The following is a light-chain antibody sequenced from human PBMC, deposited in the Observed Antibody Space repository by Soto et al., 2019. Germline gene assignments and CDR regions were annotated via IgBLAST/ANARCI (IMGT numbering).Light chain of an antibody. Sequence: QSVLTQPASVSGSPGQSITISCTGTSSDVGAYNYVSWYQHHPGKAPKLMIYDVSNRPSGVSNRFSGSKSGNTASRTISGLQAEDEADYYCNSFTTSSTLVFGGGTQLTVL. V-gene: IGLV2-14*03. J-gene: IGLJ2*01. CDR2: DVS. CDR1: SSDVGAYNY. CDR3: NSFTTSSTLV.